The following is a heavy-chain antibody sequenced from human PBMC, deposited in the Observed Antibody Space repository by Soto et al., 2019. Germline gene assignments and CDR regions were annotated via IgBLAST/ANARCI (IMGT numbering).Heavy chain of an antibody. CDR2: ISSTSTNI. J-gene: IGHJ3*01. D-gene: IGHD2-21*01. CDR1: GFTFGRYI. V-gene: IGHV3-21*01. CDR3: ARGIASSSLVTFDV. Sequence: EVQLVESGGGLVKPGGSLRLSCAASGFTFGRYIMHWVRQAPGQGLEWIATISSTSTNIYYADSVKGRITISRDNPKNSLSLQMDSLRREDTAVYYCARGIASSSLVTFDVWGQGTMVTVSP.